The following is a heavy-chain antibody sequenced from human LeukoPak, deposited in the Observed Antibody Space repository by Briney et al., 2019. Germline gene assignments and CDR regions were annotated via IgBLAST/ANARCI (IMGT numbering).Heavy chain of an antibody. CDR3: ARDEVTFYGAFDI. D-gene: IGHD2/OR15-2a*01. Sequence: GSSVKVSCKASGGTFSSYAISWVRQAPGQGLGWMGGIIPIFGTANYAQKFQGRVTITADKSTSTAYMELSSLRSEDTAVYYCARDEVTFYGAFDIWGQGTMVTVSS. CDR1: GGTFSSYA. CDR2: IIPIFGTA. J-gene: IGHJ3*02. V-gene: IGHV1-69*06.